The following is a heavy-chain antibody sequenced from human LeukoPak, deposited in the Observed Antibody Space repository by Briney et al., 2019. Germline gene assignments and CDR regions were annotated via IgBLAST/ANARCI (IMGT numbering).Heavy chain of an antibody. J-gene: IGHJ4*02. CDR2: INIDGRVT. CDR1: GFSLSGYW. V-gene: IGHV3-74*01. CDR3: ARVPVDGYSRSFDY. D-gene: IGHD6-6*01. Sequence: GGSLRLSCAASGFSLSGYWMHWVRQAPGKGLEGVARINIDGRVTTYADSVNGRFTISRDNAKKTAYLHMNSLRSEDTAVYYCARVPVDGYSRSFDYWGQGSLVTVPS.